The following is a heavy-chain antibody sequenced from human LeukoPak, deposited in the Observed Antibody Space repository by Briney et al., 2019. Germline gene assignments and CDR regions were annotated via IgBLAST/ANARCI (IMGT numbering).Heavy chain of an antibody. J-gene: IGHJ5*02. CDR3: ARRTNKAFDWFDP. V-gene: IGHV5-51*01. D-gene: IGHD3-3*02. CDR2: IYPGDSDT. CDR1: GYSFTSYW. Sequence: GESLKISCKGSGYSFTSYWIGWVRQMPGKGLEWMGIIYPGDSDTRYSPSFQGQVTISADRSISTAYLQWSSLKASDTAMYYCARRTNKAFDWFDPWGQGTLVTVSS.